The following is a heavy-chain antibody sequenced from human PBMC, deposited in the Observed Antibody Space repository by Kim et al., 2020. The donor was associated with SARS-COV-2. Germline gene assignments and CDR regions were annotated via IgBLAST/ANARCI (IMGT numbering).Heavy chain of an antibody. V-gene: IGHV4-31*03. D-gene: IGHD3-10*01. CDR3: ASATMVRGVTAFDP. CDR1: GGSISSGGYY. Sequence: SETLSLTCTVSGGSISSGGYYWSWIRQHPGKGLEWIGYIYYSGSTYYNPSLKSRVTISVDTSKNQFSLKLSSVTAADTAVYYCASATMVRGVTAFDPWGQGTLVTVSS. J-gene: IGHJ5*02. CDR2: IYYSGST.